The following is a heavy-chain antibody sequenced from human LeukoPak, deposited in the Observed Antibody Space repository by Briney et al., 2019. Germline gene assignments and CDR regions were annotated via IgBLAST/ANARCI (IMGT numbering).Heavy chain of an antibody. CDR3: ARSNDDYDFYYYYGMDV. J-gene: IGHJ6*02. CDR1: GYTFTGYY. D-gene: IGHD4-17*01. V-gene: IGHV1-2*02. Sequence: ASVKVSCKASGYTFTGYYMHWVRQAPGQGLEWMGWINPNSGGTNYAQKFQGRVTMTRDTSISTAYMELSRLRSDDTAVYYCARSNDDYDFYYYYGMDVWGQGTTVTVSS. CDR2: INPNSGGT.